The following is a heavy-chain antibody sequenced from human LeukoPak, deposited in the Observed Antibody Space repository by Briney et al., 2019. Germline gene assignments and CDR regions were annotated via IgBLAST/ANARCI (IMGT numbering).Heavy chain of an antibody. Sequence: GGSLRLSCAASGFTFSSYAMSWVRQAPGKGLEWVSAISGSGGSTYYADSVKGRFTISRDNSKNTLYLQMNSLRAEDTAVYYCAKDNNYDSIGYSNAFDIWGQGTMVTVSS. J-gene: IGHJ3*02. CDR1: GFTFSSYA. V-gene: IGHV3-23*01. CDR2: ISGSGGST. D-gene: IGHD3-22*01. CDR3: AKDNNYDSIGYSNAFDI.